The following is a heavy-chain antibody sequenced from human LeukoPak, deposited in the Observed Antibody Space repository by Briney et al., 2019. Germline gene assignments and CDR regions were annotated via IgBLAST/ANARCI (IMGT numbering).Heavy chain of an antibody. J-gene: IGHJ4*02. CDR2: ISV. CDR3: ARPFVWGLATQGLGY. V-gene: IGHV3-48*03. CDR1: GFSFSSYE. D-gene: IGHD3-16*01. Sequence: PGGSLRLSCAASGFSFSSYEMNWVRQAPGKGLEWFLYISVMKGRFPISRDNAENSLYLQMNSLRAEDTAVYYCARPFVWGLATQGLGYWGQGGLVSVSS.